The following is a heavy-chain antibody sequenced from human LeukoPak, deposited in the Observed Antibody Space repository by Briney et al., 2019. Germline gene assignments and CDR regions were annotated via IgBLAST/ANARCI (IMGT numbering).Heavy chain of an antibody. J-gene: IGHJ4*02. Sequence: GASVKVSCKTSGYPFTSYGISWVRQAPGQGLEWMGWISAYNGNTNYAQIVQGRVTMTTDTSTRTAYMELRSLRSDDTAIYYCARPLAVASFYYYFDYWGQGTLVTVSS. CDR1: GYPFTSYG. V-gene: IGHV1-18*01. CDR3: ARPLAVASFYYYFDY. CDR2: ISAYNGNT. D-gene: IGHD6-19*01.